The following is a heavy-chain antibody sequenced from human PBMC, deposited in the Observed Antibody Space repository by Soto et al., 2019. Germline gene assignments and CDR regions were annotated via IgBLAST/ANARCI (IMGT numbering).Heavy chain of an antibody. Sequence: SETLSLTCTVSGGSISSSSYYWGWIRQPPGKGLEWIGSIYYSGSTYYNPSLKSRVTISVDTSKNQFSQKLSSVTAADTAVYYCGVLWFGELSGKRPYYYYYYMDVWGKGTTVTVSS. D-gene: IGHD3-10*01. CDR2: IYYSGST. CDR1: GGSISSSSYY. V-gene: IGHV4-39*01. J-gene: IGHJ6*03. CDR3: GVLWFGELSGKRPYYYYYYMDV.